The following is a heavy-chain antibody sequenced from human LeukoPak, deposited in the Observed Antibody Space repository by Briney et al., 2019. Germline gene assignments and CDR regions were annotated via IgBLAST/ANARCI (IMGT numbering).Heavy chain of an antibody. CDR1: GYTFTGYY. J-gene: IGHJ6*02. D-gene: IGHD3-10*01. CDR2: INPNSGGT. V-gene: IGHV1-2*02. CDR3: ARAGSFYYYGMDV. Sequence: GASVKVSCKASGYTFTGYYMHWVRQAPGQGLEWMGWINPNSGGTNYAQKFQGRVTMIRDTSISTAYMELSRLRSDDTAVYYCARAGSFYYYGMDVWGQGTTVTVSS.